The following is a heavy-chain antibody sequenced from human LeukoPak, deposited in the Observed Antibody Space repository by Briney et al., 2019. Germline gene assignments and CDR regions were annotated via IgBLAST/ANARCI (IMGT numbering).Heavy chain of an antibody. CDR1: GGTFSSYA. V-gene: IGHV1-69*13. D-gene: IGHD1-26*01. CDR3: ARPPYRGSYSYFDY. Sequence: SVKVSCKASGGTFSSYAISWVRQAPGQGLEWMGGIIPIFGTANYAQKFQGRVTITADESTSTAYMELSSLRSEDTAVYYCARPPYRGSYSYFDYWGQGPLVTVS. J-gene: IGHJ4*02. CDR2: IIPIFGTA.